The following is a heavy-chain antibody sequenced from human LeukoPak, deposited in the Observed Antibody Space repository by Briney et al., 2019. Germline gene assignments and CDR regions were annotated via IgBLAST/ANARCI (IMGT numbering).Heavy chain of an antibody. J-gene: IGHJ4*02. CDR2: INAGNGNT. D-gene: IGHD5-12*01. Sequence: GASVKVSCKASGYTFTSYYMHWVRQAPGQRLEWMGWINAGNGNTKYSQKFQGRVTITRDTSASTAYMELSSLRSEDTAVYYCARDSPRYPGIVATILLLDYWGQGTLVTVSS. CDR1: GYTFTSYY. CDR3: ARDSPRYPGIVATILLLDY. V-gene: IGHV1-3*01.